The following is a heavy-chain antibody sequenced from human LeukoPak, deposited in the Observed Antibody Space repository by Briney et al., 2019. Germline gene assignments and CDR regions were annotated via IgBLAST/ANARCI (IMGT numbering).Heavy chain of an antibody. CDR2: INHSGST. V-gene: IGHV4-34*01. J-gene: IGHJ6*02. D-gene: IGHD3-22*01. CDR3: ARYRRYYYDSSADRGMDV. Sequence: SETLSLTCAVYGGSFSGYYWSWIRQPPGKGLEWIGEINHSGSTNYNPSLKSRVTISVDTSKNQFSLKLSSVTAADTAVYYCARYRRYYYDSSADRGMDVWGQGTTVTASS. CDR1: GGSFSGYY.